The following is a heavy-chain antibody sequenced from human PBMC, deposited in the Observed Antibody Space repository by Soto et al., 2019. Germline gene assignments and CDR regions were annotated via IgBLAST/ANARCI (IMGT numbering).Heavy chain of an antibody. Sequence: LRLSCPDSGFTFSSYAMHWVRQAPGKGLEYVSAISSNGGSTYYANSVKGRFTISRDNSKNTLYLQMGSLRAEDMAVYYCARGPGYYFDYWGQGTLVTVSS. V-gene: IGHV3-64*01. CDR3: ARGPGYYFDY. CDR1: GFTFSSYA. CDR2: ISSNGGST. J-gene: IGHJ4*02.